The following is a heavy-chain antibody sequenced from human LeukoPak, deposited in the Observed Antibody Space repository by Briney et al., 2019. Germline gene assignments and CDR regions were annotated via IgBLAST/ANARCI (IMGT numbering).Heavy chain of an antibody. CDR3: ARERKGYDFWSGYSYNWFDP. V-gene: IGHV4-59*11. CDR2: IYYSGST. Sequence: SETLSLTCTVSGGSISSHYWSWIRQPPGKGLEWIGYIYYSGSTNYNPSLKSRVTISVDTSKNQFSLKLSSVTAADTAVYYCARERKGYDFWSGYSYNWFDPWGQGTLVTVSS. J-gene: IGHJ5*02. D-gene: IGHD3-3*01. CDR1: GGSISSHY.